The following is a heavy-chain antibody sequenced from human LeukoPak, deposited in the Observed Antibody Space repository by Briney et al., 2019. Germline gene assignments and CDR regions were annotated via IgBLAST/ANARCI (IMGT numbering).Heavy chain of an antibody. V-gene: IGHV4-4*07. CDR2: IYASGNT. CDR3: VKDGPLGSDF. CDR1: GASISTYY. Sequence: TSETLSLTCTISGASISTYYWSWIRQPAGKGLEWIGRIYASGNTYKNPSLESRVTMSVDTSNNQFTLNLTSATGADTAMYYCVKDGPLGSDFWGQGTQVTVSS. J-gene: IGHJ4*02. D-gene: IGHD2-15*01.